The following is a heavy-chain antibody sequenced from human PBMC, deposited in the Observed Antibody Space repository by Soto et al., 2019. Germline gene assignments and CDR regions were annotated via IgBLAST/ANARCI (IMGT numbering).Heavy chain of an antibody. Sequence: EVQLLESVGGLVQPGGSLSVSCAASGFTFSNYAMSWVRQAPGKGLKWVSSISGSGDRTFSADSLKGRFAISRDNSRNMLFLQMSSLRADDTAVYYCAKGRRDDVLTRFYLTYFDYWGQGTPVTVPS. V-gene: IGHV3-23*01. D-gene: IGHD3-9*01. J-gene: IGHJ4*02. CDR1: GFTFSNYA. CDR3: AKGRRDDVLTRFYLTYFDY. CDR2: ISGSGDRT.